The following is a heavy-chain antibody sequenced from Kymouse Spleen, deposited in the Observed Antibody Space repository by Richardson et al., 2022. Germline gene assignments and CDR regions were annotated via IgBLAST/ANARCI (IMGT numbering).Heavy chain of an antibody. Sequence: EVQLVQSGAEVKKPGESLKISCKGSGYSFTSYWIGWVRQMPGKGLEWMGIIYPGDSDTRYSPSFQGQVTISADKSISTAYLQWSSLKASDTAMYYCARQNPFITMVRGVIGYYYYGMDVWGQGTTVTVSS. V-gene: IGHV5-51*01. CDR2: IYPGDSDT. J-gene: IGHJ6*02. CDR3: ARQNPFITMVRGVIGYYYYGMDV. D-gene: IGHD3-10*01. CDR1: GYSFTSYW.